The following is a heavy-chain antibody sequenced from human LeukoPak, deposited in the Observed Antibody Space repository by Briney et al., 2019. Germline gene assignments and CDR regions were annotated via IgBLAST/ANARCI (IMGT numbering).Heavy chain of an antibody. Sequence: GGSLRLSCAASGFTFSSYGMHWVRQAPGKGLEWVAVISYDGSNEYYADSVKGRFTISRDNSKNTLYLQMNSLRAEDTAVYFCAKARQLWTLNDAFDIWGQGTMVTVSS. CDR3: AKARQLWTLNDAFDI. CDR1: GFTFSSYG. D-gene: IGHD5-18*01. CDR2: ISYDGSNE. V-gene: IGHV3-30*18. J-gene: IGHJ3*02.